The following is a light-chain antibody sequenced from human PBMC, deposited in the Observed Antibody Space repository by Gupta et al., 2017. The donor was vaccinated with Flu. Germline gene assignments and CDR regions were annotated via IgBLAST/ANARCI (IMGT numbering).Light chain of an antibody. V-gene: IGKV3-11*01. J-gene: IGKJ1*01. Sequence: SPDTLSMSPGERATLSCRASQSVSNSLAWYQQKPGQAPRLLIYDISHRATGVSARFSGSGYGTDFTLTISSLEPDDFAVYYCQQRSNWPTFGQGTKVEMK. CDR3: QQRSNWPT. CDR2: DIS. CDR1: QSVSNS.